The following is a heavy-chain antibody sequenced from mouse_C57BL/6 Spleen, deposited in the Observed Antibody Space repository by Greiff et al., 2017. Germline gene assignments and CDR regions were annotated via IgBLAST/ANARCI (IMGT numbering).Heavy chain of an antibody. Sequence: VQLQQSGAELVKPGASVKISCKASGYAFSSYWMNWVKQRPGKGLAWIGQIYPGDGDTNYNGKFKGKATLTADKSSSTAYMQLSSLTSEDSAVYFCARDGVLDAMDYWGQGTSVTVSS. CDR2: IYPGDGDT. V-gene: IGHV1-80*01. CDR3: ARDGVLDAMDY. D-gene: IGHD1-1*01. CDR1: GYAFSSYW. J-gene: IGHJ4*01.